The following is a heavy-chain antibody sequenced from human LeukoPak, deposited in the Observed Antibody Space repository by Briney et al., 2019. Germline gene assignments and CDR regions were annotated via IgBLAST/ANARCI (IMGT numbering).Heavy chain of an antibody. CDR1: GGSITSSNW. V-gene: IGHV4-4*02. J-gene: IGHJ5*02. D-gene: IGHD3-10*01. Sequence: SGTLSLTCTVSGGSITSSNWWSWVRQPPGKGLEWIGEIYHSGSTNYNPSLKSRVTISVDRSKNQFSLKLSSVTAADTAVYYCARDEFRDSDPSNWPHPWGQGTLVTVSS. CDR3: ARDEFRDSDPSNWPHP. CDR2: IYHSGST.